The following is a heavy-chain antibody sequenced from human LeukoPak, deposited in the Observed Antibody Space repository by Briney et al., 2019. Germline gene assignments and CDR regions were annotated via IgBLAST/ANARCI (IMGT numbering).Heavy chain of an antibody. Sequence: SETLSLTCSVSGGSISTYYWSWIRQPPGKGLEWIAYMYGSGNTNYNPSLKSRVTISVDTSKNQFSLKLSSVTTADTAVYYCARDSLGYFDYWGQGTLVTVSS. CDR1: GGSISTYY. D-gene: IGHD3-16*01. J-gene: IGHJ4*02. CDR2: MYGSGNT. V-gene: IGHV4-59*01. CDR3: ARDSLGYFDY.